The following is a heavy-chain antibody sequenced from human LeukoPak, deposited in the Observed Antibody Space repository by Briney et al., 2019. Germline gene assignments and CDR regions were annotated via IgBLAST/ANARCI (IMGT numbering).Heavy chain of an antibody. V-gene: IGHV4-59*01. CDR3: ARDSSTVTTRHFDY. CDR2: VYYTGST. J-gene: IGHJ4*02. D-gene: IGHD4-17*01. Sequence: SETLSLTCTVSGGSINNYYWTWIRQPPGKGLECIGYVYYTGSTYYNPSLKSRVTISVDTSRNQFSLKLNSVTAADTAVYYCARDSSTVTTRHFDYWGQGTLVTVSS. CDR1: GGSINNYY.